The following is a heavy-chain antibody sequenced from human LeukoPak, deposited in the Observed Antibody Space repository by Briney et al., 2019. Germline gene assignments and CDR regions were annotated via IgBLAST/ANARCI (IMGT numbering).Heavy chain of an antibody. V-gene: IGHV3-48*03. D-gene: IGHD3-22*01. J-gene: IGHJ5*02. CDR3: ARDLGPYYYDSSGYSFTS. CDR1: GFTFSSYE. Sequence: GGSLRLSCAASGFTFSSYEMNWVRQAPGKGLEWVSYISSSGSTIYYADSVKGRFTISRDNAKNSLYLQMISLRAEDTAVYYCARDLGPYYYDSSGYSFTSWGQGTLVTVSS. CDR2: ISSSGSTI.